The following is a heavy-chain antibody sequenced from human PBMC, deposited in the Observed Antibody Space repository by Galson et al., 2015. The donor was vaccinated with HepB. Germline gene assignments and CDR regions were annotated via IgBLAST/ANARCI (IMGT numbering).Heavy chain of an antibody. Sequence: SLRLSCAASGFTFSTYAMSWVRQAPGKGLEWVSVISGNGGSTYYADSVKGRFTISRDNAKNTLSLQMNSLRADDTAVYYCAKPPRQYGSSCEYFQHWGQGTLVTVSS. J-gene: IGHJ1*01. CDR3: AKPPRQYGSSCEYFQH. D-gene: IGHD6-13*01. CDR2: ISGNGGST. CDR1: GFTFSTYA. V-gene: IGHV3-23*01.